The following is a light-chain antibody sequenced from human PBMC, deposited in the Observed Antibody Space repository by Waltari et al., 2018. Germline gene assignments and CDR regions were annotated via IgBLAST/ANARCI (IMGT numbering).Light chain of an antibody. CDR2: EAS. CDR1: SSDAGRYNS. J-gene: IGLJ1*01. V-gene: IGLV2-8*01. Sequence: QSALTQPPSASGSPGQSVTISCTGTSSDAGRYNSVPWYQQHPGKAPKLMIYEASKPPSGVPDRISGSKSGNTASLTVSGLQAEDEADYYCSSYAGSNNLDVFGTGTKVTVL. CDR3: SSYAGSNNLDV.